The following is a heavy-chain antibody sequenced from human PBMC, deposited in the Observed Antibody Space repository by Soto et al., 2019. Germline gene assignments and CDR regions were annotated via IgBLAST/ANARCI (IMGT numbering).Heavy chain of an antibody. J-gene: IGHJ5*02. CDR3: ARVGDPSIAVAGANWFDP. V-gene: IGHV4-59*12. Sequence: SETLSLTCTVSGGSISSYYWSWIRQPPGKGLEWIGEVYHAGNTNYNPSLKSRVTMSVDKSKNQFSLRLSSLTAADTAIYYCARVGDPSIAVAGANWFDPWGQGVLVTVSS. CDR2: VYHAGNT. CDR1: GGSISSYY. D-gene: IGHD6-19*01.